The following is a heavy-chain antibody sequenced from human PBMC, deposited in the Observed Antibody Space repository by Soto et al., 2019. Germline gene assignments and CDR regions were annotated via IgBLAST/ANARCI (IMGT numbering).Heavy chain of an antibody. V-gene: IGHV1-3*01. CDR2: INGGNGYT. CDR1: GFTFTTYA. D-gene: IGHD2-2*01. CDR3: ARVGGCSSTSCYAKYQDF. J-gene: IGHJ4*02. Sequence: QVQLVQSGAEVKKPGASVKVSCWTSGFTFTTYAIHWVRQAPGQRLEWMAWINGGNGYTKYSQKFQGRVTLTRDXXAXTXXMELTSLSSDDTAVYYCARVGGCSSTSCYAKYQDFWGQGTLVTVSS.